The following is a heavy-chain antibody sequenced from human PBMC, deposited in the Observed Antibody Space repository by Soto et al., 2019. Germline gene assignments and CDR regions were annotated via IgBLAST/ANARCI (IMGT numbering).Heavy chain of an antibody. V-gene: IGHV1-69*12. CDR2: IIPIFGTA. J-gene: IGHJ6*02. Sequence: QVQLVQSGAEVKMRGSSVKVSCKASGGTFSSYASSWVRQAPGQGLEWVGGIIPIFGTANYAQKFQGRVTITADESTSTAYMELSSLRSEDTAVYYCASHSYGYFPHYYHGMDLWGQGTTVTVSS. D-gene: IGHD5-18*01. CDR3: ASHSYGYFPHYYHGMDL. CDR1: GGTFSSYA.